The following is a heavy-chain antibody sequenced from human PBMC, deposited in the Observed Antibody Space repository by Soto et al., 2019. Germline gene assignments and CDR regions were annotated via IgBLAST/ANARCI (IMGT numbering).Heavy chain of an antibody. V-gene: IGHV3-30-3*01. CDR1: GFTFSSYA. Sequence: QVQLVESGGGVVQPGRSLRLSCAASGFTFSSYAMHWVRQAPGKGLEWVAVISYDGSNKYYADSVKGRFTISRDNSKNTLYLQMNSLRAEDTAVYYCARDNRDSSGYFDYWGQGTLVTVSS. J-gene: IGHJ4*02. CDR2: ISYDGSNK. CDR3: ARDNRDSSGYFDY. D-gene: IGHD3-22*01.